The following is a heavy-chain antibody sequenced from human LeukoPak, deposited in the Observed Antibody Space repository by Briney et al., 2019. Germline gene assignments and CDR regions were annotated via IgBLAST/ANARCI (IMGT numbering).Heavy chain of an antibody. CDR2: IKQDGSEK. CDR3: ARGRGVVISAFDI. J-gene: IGHJ3*02. CDR1: GFTLSSYW. Sequence: GGPLRLSCAASGFTLSSYWMSWVRQAPGKGLEWVANIKQDGSEKYYVDSVKGRFTISRDNAKNSLYLQMNSLRAEDTAVYYCARGRGVVISAFDIWGQGTMVTVSS. D-gene: IGHD3-22*01. V-gene: IGHV3-7*01.